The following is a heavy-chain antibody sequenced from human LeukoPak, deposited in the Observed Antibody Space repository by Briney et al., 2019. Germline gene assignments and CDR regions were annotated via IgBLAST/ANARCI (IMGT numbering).Heavy chain of an antibody. CDR3: FREGGD. CDR1: GFSFSTQR. D-gene: IGHD3-10*01. CDR2: INIDERIT. Sequence: PGGSLRLSCAACGFSFSTQRMHWVRQAPGKGLVWVSYINIDERITGYADSVKGRFTISRDNAKNTLYLQMNSLRAEDTAIYYCFREGGDWGQGTLVTVSS. J-gene: IGHJ4*02. V-gene: IGHV3-74*01.